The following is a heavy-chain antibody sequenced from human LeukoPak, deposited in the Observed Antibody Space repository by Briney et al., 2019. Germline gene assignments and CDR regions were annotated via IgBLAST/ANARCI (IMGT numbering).Heavy chain of an antibody. Sequence: GGSLRLSCAASGFTFSSYWMSWVRQALGKGLEWVANIKQDGSEKYYVDSVKGRFTISRDNAKNSLYLQMNSLRAEDTAVYYCARENQGIAAAGTWDYWGQGTLVTVSS. CDR1: GFTFSSYW. V-gene: IGHV3-7*01. CDR3: ARENQGIAAAGTWDY. J-gene: IGHJ4*02. CDR2: IKQDGSEK. D-gene: IGHD6-13*01.